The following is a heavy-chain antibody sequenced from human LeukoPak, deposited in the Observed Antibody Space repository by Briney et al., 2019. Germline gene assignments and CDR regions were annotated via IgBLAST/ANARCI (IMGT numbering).Heavy chain of an antibody. J-gene: IGHJ4*02. CDR2: FDPDDGEI. CDR1: GYTLTELS. V-gene: IGHV1-24*01. CDR3: ARDRGSPADYYDSSGYYYYYFDY. Sequence: SVTVSCKVSGYTLTELSRYWVRQAPGKGLEWMGGFDPDDGEIVYAQKFKGRVTMSEDTSTGTAYMELSSLRSEDTAVYYCARDRGSPADYYDSSGYYYYYFDYWGQGTLVTVSS. D-gene: IGHD3-22*01.